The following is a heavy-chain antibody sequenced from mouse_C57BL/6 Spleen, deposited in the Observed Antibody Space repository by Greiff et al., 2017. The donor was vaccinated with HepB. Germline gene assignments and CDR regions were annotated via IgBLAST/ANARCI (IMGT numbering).Heavy chain of an antibody. CDR3: ARPNWGMDYFDY. D-gene: IGHD4-1*01. Sequence: QVQLQQPGAELVKPGASVKMSCKASGYTFTSYWITWVKQRPGQGLEWIGDIYPGSGSTNYNEKFKSKATLTVDTSSSTAYMQLSSLTSEDSAVYYCARPNWGMDYFDYWGQGTTLTVSS. J-gene: IGHJ2*01. CDR2: IYPGSGST. V-gene: IGHV1-55*01. CDR1: GYTFTSYW.